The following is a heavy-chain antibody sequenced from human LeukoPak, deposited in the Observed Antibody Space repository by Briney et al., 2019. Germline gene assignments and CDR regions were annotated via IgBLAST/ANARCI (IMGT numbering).Heavy chain of an antibody. D-gene: IGHD3-22*01. J-gene: IGHJ4*02. Sequence: SETLSLTCTVSGYSISSGYYWGWIWQPPGKGLEWIGSIYHSGSTNYNPSLKSRVTISVDTSKNQFSLKLSSVTAADTAVYYCASPGSGGDYSSGRSPFDYWGQGTLVTVSS. CDR2: IYHSGST. CDR3: ASPGSGGDYSSGRSPFDY. V-gene: IGHV4-38-2*02. CDR1: GYSISSGYY.